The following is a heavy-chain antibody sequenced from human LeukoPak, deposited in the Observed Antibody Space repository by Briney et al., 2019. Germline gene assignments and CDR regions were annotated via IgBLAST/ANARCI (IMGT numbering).Heavy chain of an antibody. V-gene: IGHV1-24*01. CDR1: GYTLTELS. D-gene: IGHD3-3*01. CDR3: ATARSYDFWSGYSLPDY. Sequence: GASVKVPCKVSGYTLTELSMHWVRQAPGKGLEWMGGFDPEDGETIYAQKFQGRVTMTEDTSTDTAYMELSSLRSEDTAVYYCATARSYDFWSGYSLPDYWGQGTLVTVSS. CDR2: FDPEDGET. J-gene: IGHJ4*02.